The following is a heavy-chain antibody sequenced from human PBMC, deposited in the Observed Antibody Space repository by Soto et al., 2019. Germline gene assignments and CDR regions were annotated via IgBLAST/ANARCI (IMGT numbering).Heavy chain of an antibody. CDR1: GYTFSSYG. V-gene: IGHV1-18*01. J-gene: IGHJ6*03. Sequence: GTSVKVSCKASGYTFSSYGISWVRQAPGQGLEWMGWISAYNGNTNYAQKFQGRVTMTTDTSTSTAYMELRSLRSDDTAVYYCARGNPYYYYYMDVWGKGTTVTVSS. CDR2: ISAYNGNT. CDR3: ARGNPYYYYYMDV.